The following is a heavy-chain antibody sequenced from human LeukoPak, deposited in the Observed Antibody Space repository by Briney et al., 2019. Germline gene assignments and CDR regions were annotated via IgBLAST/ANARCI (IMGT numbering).Heavy chain of an antibody. CDR1: GFTFSSYS. Sequence: PGGSLRPSCAASGFTFSSYSMNWVRQAPGKGLEWVSYISSSSSTIYYADSVKGRFTISRDNAKNSLYLQMNSLGAEDTAVYYCARDIYYDSSGYYGSVYWGQGTLVTVSS. V-gene: IGHV3-48*04. CDR3: ARDIYYDSSGYYGSVY. D-gene: IGHD3-22*01. J-gene: IGHJ4*02. CDR2: ISSSSSTI.